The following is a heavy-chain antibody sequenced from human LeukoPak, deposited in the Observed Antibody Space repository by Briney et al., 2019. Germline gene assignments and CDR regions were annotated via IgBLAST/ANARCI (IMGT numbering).Heavy chain of an antibody. CDR3: ARDLYSSAVDLDY. J-gene: IGHJ4*02. D-gene: IGHD6-19*01. CDR1: GASISSYY. CDR2: IFYSGNT. Sequence: SETLSLTCTVSGASISSYYWSWIRQPPGKGLEWIGYIFYSGNTNYNPSLKSRVTMSLDTSKNQFSLRLNSVTAADTAVYYCARDLYSSAVDLDYWGQGTLVTVSS. V-gene: IGHV4-59*01.